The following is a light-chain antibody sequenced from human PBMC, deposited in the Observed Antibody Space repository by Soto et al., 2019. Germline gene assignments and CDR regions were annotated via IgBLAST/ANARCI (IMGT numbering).Light chain of an antibody. Sequence: QAVVTQPPSASGTPGQTVTISCSGSSSNIGANTVNWFQHLPGTAPKLLIYSNNQRPSGVPDRVSGSKSGTSVTLAISGLQSEDEADYYCAAWDARLDGVVFVGGTKLTVL. V-gene: IGLV1-44*01. CDR1: SSNIGANT. CDR3: AAWDARLDGVV. J-gene: IGLJ3*02. CDR2: SNN.